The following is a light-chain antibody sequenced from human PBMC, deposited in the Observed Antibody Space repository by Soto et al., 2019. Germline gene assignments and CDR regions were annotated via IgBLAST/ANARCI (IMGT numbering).Light chain of an antibody. J-gene: IGLJ2*01. CDR2: DVT. CDR1: SSDIGVYNY. V-gene: IGLV2-11*01. CDR3: CSYGGSSNVI. Sequence: QSVLTQPRSVSGSPGQSVTISCSGTSSDIGVYNYVSWFQQHPGKAPKLMIYDVTKRPSGVPDRFSGSKSANTASLTISGLQAADEGDYYCCSYGGSSNVIFGGGTKLTVL.